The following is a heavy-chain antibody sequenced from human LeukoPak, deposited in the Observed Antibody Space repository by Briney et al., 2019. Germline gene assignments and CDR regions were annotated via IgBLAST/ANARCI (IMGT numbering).Heavy chain of an antibody. CDR2: INHSGST. V-gene: IGHV4-34*01. Sequence: SETLSLTCAVYGGPFSGYYWSWIRQPPGKGLEWIGEINHSGSTNYNPSLKSRVTISVDTSKNQFSLKLSSVTAADTAVYYCARGVRSRWLSAGVGAFDIWGQGTMVTVSS. J-gene: IGHJ3*02. CDR3: ARGVRSRWLSAGVGAFDI. D-gene: IGHD5-24*01. CDR1: GGPFSGYY.